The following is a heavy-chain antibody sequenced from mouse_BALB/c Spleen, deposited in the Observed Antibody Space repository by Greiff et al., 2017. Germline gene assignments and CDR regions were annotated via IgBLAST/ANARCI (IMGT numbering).Heavy chain of an antibody. CDR3: ARREYYGSGHDFDY. D-gene: IGHD1-1*01. CDR1: GFAFSSYD. V-gene: IGHV5-12-1*01. CDR2: ISSGGGST. Sequence: EVKVVESGGGLVKPGGSLKLSCAASGFAFSSYDMSWVRQTPEKRLEWVAYISSGGGSTYYPDTVKGRFTISRDNAKNTLYLQMSSLKSEDTAMYYCARREYYGSGHDFDYWGQGTTLTVSS. J-gene: IGHJ2*01.